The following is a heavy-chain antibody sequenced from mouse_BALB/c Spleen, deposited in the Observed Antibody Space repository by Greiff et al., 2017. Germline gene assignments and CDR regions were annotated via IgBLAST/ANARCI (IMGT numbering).Heavy chain of an antibody. CDR2: ISYDGSN. J-gene: IGHJ4*01. D-gene: IGHD2-3*01. V-gene: IGHV3-6*02. CDR3: ARDDGYYNLYAMDY. CDR1: GYSITSGYY. Sequence: DVKLQESGPGLVKPSQSLSLTCSVTGYSITSGYYWNWIRQFPGNKLEWMGYISYDGSNNYNPSLKNRTSITRDTSKNQFFLKLNSVTTEDTATYYCARDDGYYNLYAMDYWGQGTSVTVSS.